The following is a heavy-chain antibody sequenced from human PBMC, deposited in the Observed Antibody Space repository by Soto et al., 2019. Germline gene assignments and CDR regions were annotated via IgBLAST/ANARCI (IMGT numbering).Heavy chain of an antibody. D-gene: IGHD5-12*01. Sequence: ASVKVSCKASGYTFTGYYMHWVRQAPGQGLEWMGWINPNRGGTNYAQKFQGWVTMTRDTAISTAYMELSRLRSDDTAVYYCARADHIEAFDIWGQGTMVTVSS. CDR2: INPNRGGT. CDR3: ARADHIEAFDI. CDR1: GYTFTGYY. V-gene: IGHV1-2*04. J-gene: IGHJ3*02.